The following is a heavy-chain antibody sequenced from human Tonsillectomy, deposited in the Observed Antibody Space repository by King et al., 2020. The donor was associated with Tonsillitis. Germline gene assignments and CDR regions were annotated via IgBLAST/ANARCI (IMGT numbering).Heavy chain of an antibody. CDR2: ICYDGYNK. V-gene: IGHV3-33*01. Sequence: HLKGSGGGVVQSGRSLRVSCAASGFTFSRYVMHWVRQAPGKGLEWVAVICYDGYNKDYADSVNGRFTISRDNSKNTLYQLMNSLRAEDTAVYYCARGLLSSLSALDIWGQGTMVTVSS. D-gene: IGHD3-3*02. CDR3: ARGLLSSLSALDI. J-gene: IGHJ3*02. CDR1: GFTFSRYV.